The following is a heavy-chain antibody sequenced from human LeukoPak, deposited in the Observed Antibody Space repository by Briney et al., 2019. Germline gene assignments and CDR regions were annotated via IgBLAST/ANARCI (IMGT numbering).Heavy chain of an antibody. CDR2: IYYSGST. CDR3: ARALDSDCSSTSCYTTRHYYYMDV. Sequence: PSETLSLTRTVSGGSISSYYWSWIRQPPGKGLEWIGYIYYSGSTNYNPSLKSRVTISVDTSKNQFSLKLSSVTAADTAVYYCARALDSDCSSTSCYTTRHYYYMDVWGKGTTVTVSS. V-gene: IGHV4-59*01. D-gene: IGHD2-2*02. J-gene: IGHJ6*03. CDR1: GGSISSYY.